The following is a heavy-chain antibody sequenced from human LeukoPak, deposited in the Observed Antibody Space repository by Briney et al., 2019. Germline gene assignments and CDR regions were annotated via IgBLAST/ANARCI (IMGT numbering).Heavy chain of an antibody. Sequence: GGSLRLSCAASGLTFSSYWMSWVRQAPGKGLKWVASIKQDGSEKYYVDSVKGRFTISRDNAKNSVYLQMNSLRAEDTAVCYCGRRGSTSWYVYWGQGTLVTVSS. D-gene: IGHD6-13*01. CDR2: IKQDGSEK. CDR3: GRRGSTSWYVY. V-gene: IGHV3-7*01. CDR1: GLTFSSYW. J-gene: IGHJ4*02.